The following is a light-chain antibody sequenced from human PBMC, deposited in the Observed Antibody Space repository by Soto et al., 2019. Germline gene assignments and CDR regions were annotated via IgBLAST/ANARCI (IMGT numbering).Light chain of an antibody. V-gene: IGKV3-15*01. CDR2: AAP. J-gene: IGKJ1*01. CDR1: QSVSSN. CDR3: QQYDNWWT. Sequence: EIVMTQSPATLSVSPGERATLSCRASQSVSSNLAWYQQKPGQAPRVLIYAAPTRATGIPDRFSGSGSGTEFTLTISSLHSEDFGVYYCQQYDNWWTFGQGTKVDIK.